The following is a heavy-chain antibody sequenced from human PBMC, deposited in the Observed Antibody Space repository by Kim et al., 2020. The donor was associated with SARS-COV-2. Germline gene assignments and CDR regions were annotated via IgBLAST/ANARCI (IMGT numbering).Heavy chain of an antibody. J-gene: IGHJ4*02. D-gene: IGHD4-17*01. CDR3: AKSFLRGYGDYTDF. CDR2: ISDSGATT. V-gene: IGHV3-23*01. CDR1: GFTFSTYA. Sequence: GGSLRLSCAASGFTFSTYAMSWVRQAPGEGLEWVSSISDSGATTYYADSVKGRFTISRDNSKNTLYLQMSRLRAEDTALYYCAKSFLRGYGDYTDFWGQGALVTVSS.